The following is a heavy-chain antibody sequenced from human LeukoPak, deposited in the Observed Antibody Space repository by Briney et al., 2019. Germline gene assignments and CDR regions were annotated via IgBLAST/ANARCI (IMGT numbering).Heavy chain of an antibody. CDR1: GYSFTSYA. V-gene: IGHV1-3*01. D-gene: IGHD6-19*01. Sequence: ASVKVSCKASGYSFTSYAIHWVRQAPGQRLEWMEWINAGNGNTEYSQKSLGRVTITRDTSASTVYMELSSLRSEDTAVYYCATSGRAVAGIGFSYWGQGTLVTVSS. J-gene: IGHJ4*02. CDR3: ATSGRAVAGIGFSY. CDR2: INAGNGNT.